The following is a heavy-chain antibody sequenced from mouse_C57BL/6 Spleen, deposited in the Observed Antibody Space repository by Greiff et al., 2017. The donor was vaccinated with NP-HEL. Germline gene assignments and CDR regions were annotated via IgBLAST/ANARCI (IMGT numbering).Heavy chain of an antibody. CDR3: AIYGNYRFDY. J-gene: IGHJ2*01. CDR2: IYPGDGDT. V-gene: IGHV1-82*01. D-gene: IGHD2-1*01. CDR1: GYAFSSSW. Sequence: VQLQQSGPELVKPGASVKISCKASGYAFSSSWMNWVKQRPGKGLEWIGRIYPGDGDTNYNGKFKGKATLTADKSSSTAYMQLSSLTSEDSAVYFCAIYGNYRFDYWGQGTTLTVSS.